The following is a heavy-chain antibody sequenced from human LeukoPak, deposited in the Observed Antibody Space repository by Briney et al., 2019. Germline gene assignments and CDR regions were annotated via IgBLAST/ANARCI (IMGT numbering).Heavy chain of an antibody. J-gene: IGHJ5*02. CDR1: GGSISSSSYY. Sequence: SETLSLTCTVSGGSISSSSYYWGWIRQPPGKGLEWIGSIYCSGSTYYNPSLKSRVTISVDTSKNQFSLKLSSVTAADTAVYYCARDKVVAAIGAADWFDPWGQGTLVTVSS. D-gene: IGHD2-15*01. V-gene: IGHV4-39*07. CDR2: IYCSGST. CDR3: ARDKVVAAIGAADWFDP.